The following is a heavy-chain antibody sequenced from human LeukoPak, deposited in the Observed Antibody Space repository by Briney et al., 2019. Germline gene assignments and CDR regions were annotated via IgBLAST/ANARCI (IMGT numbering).Heavy chain of an antibody. CDR2: INPNSGGT. J-gene: IGHJ5*02. V-gene: IGHV1-2*02. CDR3: ARSRITMVRGVFNWFDP. D-gene: IGHD3-10*01. CDR1: GYTFTGYY. Sequence: ASVKVSCKASGYTFTGYYIHWVRQAPGQGLEWMGWINPNSGGTNYAQKFQGRVTMTRDTSISTAYMELSRLRSDDTAVYYCARSRITMVRGVFNWFDPWGQGTLVTVSS.